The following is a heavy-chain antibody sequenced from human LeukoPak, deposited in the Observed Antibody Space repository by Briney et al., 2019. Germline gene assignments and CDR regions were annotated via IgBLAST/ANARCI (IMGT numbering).Heavy chain of an antibody. V-gene: IGHV3-30*01. J-gene: IGHJ4*02. CDR2: ISYDGSNK. D-gene: IGHD1-26*01. CDR3: ARDSIVGAKYPKYYFDY. Sequence: GGSLRLSCAASGFTFSSYAMHGVRDAPGKGLERVAVISYDGSNKYYADSMKGRFTISRDNSKNTLYLQMNSLRAEDTAVYYCARDSIVGAKYPKYYFDYWGQGTLVTVSS. CDR1: GFTFSSYA.